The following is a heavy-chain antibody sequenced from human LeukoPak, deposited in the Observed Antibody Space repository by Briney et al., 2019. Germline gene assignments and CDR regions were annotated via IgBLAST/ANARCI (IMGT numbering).Heavy chain of an antibody. CDR3: ARLIGTRPPFDY. CDR2: IYYSGMT. Sequence: SETLSLTCTVSGGSISSYYWSWIRQPPGKGLEWIGYIYYSGMTNYNPSLKSRVTMSVDTSKNQFSLNLNSATAADTAVYYCARLIGTRPPFDYWGQGTLVTVSS. J-gene: IGHJ4*02. CDR1: GGSISSYY. V-gene: IGHV4-59*08.